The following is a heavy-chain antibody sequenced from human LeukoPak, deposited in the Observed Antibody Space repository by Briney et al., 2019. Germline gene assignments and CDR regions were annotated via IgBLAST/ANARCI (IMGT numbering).Heavy chain of an antibody. J-gene: IGHJ4*02. CDR3: ARARITMIVVVDPYFDY. CDR1: GGSISSGDYY. Sequence: PSQTLFLTCTVSGGSISSGDYYWSWIRQPPGKGLEWIGYIYYSGSTYYNPSLKSRVTISVDTSKNQFSLKLSSVTAADTAVYYCARARITMIVVVDPYFDYWGQGTLVTVSS. CDR2: IYYSGST. D-gene: IGHD3-22*01. V-gene: IGHV4-30-4*08.